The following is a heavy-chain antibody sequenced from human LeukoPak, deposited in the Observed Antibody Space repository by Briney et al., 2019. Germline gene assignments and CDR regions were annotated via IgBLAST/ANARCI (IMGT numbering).Heavy chain of an antibody. D-gene: IGHD3-22*01. J-gene: IGHJ5*02. CDR3: ASLWGPMIVVVIP. V-gene: IGHV3-30-3*01. Sequence: GGSLRLSCAASGFTFSNAWMNWVRQAPGKGLEWVAVISYDGSNKYYADSVKGRFTISRDNSKNTLYLQMNSLRAEDTAVYYCASLWGPMIVVVIPWGQGTLVTVSS. CDR1: GFTFSNAW. CDR2: ISYDGSNK.